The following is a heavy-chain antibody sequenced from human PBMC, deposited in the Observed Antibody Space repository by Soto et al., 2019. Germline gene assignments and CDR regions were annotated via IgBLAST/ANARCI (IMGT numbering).Heavy chain of an antibody. J-gene: IGHJ4*02. CDR2: ISAYNGNT. CDR3: ARDRYPGIAAGGPDY. D-gene: IGHD6-13*01. CDR1: GYTFTSYG. Sequence: ASVKVSCKASGYTFTSYGISWVRQAPGQGLEWMGWISAYNGNTNYAQKLQGRVTMTTDTSTSTAYMELRSLRGEDTAVYYCARDRYPGIAAGGPDYWGQGTLVTVSS. V-gene: IGHV1-18*01.